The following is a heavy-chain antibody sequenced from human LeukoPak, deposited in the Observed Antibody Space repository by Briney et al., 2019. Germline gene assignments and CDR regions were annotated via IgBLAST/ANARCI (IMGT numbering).Heavy chain of an antibody. CDR1: GFTFSSYW. J-gene: IGHJ4*02. CDR2: IKQDGSGK. CDR3: ARDQKYSSGYYYPY. Sequence: GGSLRLSCAASGFTFSSYWMSWVRQAPGKGLEWVANIKQDGSGKYYVDSVKGRFTISRDNAKNSLYLQMNSLRAEDTAVYYCARDQKYSSGYYYPYWGQGTLVTVYS. D-gene: IGHD3-22*01. V-gene: IGHV3-7*01.